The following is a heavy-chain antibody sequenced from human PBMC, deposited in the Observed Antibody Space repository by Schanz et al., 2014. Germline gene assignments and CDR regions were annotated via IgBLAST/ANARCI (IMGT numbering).Heavy chain of an antibody. CDR2: ITGASDHI. CDR3: ARVALPGYSSPRDAFDI. D-gene: IGHD5-18*01. Sequence: VQLVESGGGLVQPGGSLRLSCAASGFTFSIYAMHWVRQAPGKGLEWVSGITGASDHIDYAESVKGRFTISRDNAKNSLYLQMNGLRAEDTAVYYCARVALPGYSSPRDAFDIWGQGTMVTVSS. CDR1: GFTFSIYA. J-gene: IGHJ3*02. V-gene: IGHV3-21*01.